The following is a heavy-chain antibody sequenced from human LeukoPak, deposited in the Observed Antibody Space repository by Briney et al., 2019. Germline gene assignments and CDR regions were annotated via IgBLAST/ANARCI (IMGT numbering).Heavy chain of an antibody. J-gene: IGHJ4*02. CDR2: MNPNSGNT. CDR3: ARVLTMVRGVIKGLGY. V-gene: IGHV1-8*01. D-gene: IGHD3-10*01. CDR1: GYTFTSYD. Sequence: ASVKVSCKASGYTFTSYDINWVRQATGQGLEWMGWMNPNSGNTGYAQKFQGRVTMTRNTSISTAYMELSSLRSEDTAVYYCARVLTMVRGVIKGLGYWGQGTLVTVSS.